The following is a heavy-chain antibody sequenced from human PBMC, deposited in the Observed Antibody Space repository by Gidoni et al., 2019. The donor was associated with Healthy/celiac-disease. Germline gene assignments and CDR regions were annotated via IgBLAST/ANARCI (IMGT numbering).Heavy chain of an antibody. J-gene: IGHJ4*02. CDR3: AKGKLGVIATSRDYFDY. CDR1: GFTFSSYA. Sequence: EVQLLESGGGLVQPGGSLRLSCAASGFTFSSYAMGWVRQAPGKGLEWVSAISGSGGSTYYADSVKGRFTISRDNSKNTLYLQMNSLRAEDTAVYYCAKGKLGVIATSRDYFDYWGQGTLVTVSS. CDR2: ISGSGGST. V-gene: IGHV3-23*01. D-gene: IGHD2-21*01.